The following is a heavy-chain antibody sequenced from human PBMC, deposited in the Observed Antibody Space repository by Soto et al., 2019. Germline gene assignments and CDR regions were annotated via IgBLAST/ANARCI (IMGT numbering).Heavy chain of an antibody. Sequence: PGGSLRLSCVGSGFTFRDSAMSWVRQAPGKGLEWVSAISGSGGRTYYADSVEGRFTISRDNSKNTLYLQMTALTAEDAAVYYCVKGSRSSRPYYFDYWGQGALVTVSS. D-gene: IGHD2-2*01. CDR1: GFTFRDSA. J-gene: IGHJ4*02. CDR2: ISGSGGRT. V-gene: IGHV3-23*01. CDR3: VKGSRSSRPYYFDY.